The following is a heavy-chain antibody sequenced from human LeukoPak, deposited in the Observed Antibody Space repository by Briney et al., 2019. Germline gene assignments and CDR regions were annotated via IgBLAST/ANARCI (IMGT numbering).Heavy chain of an antibody. J-gene: IGHJ4*02. Sequence: SETLSLTCTVSGGSITSSFYWSWIRQSPGKGLEWIGYIYNSGGTKYNPSLKSRLTISVDTSKNQFSLNLSSVTAADTAVYYCARASVLLSADYWGQGTLVTVSS. V-gene: IGHV4-59*01. CDR3: ARASVLLSADY. D-gene: IGHD3-16*01. CDR1: GGSITSSFY. CDR2: IYNSGGT.